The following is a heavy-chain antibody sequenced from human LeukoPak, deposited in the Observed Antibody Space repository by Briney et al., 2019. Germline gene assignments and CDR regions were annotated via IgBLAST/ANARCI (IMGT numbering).Heavy chain of an antibody. Sequence: SETLSLTCAVYGGSFSGYYWSWIRQPPGKGLEWIGEINHSGSTNYNPSLKSRVTISVDTSRNQFSLKLSSVTAADTAVYYCARGAYIVVVPAAPCGMDVWGQGTTVTVSS. J-gene: IGHJ6*02. CDR3: ARGAYIVVVPAAPCGMDV. CDR1: GGSFSGYY. V-gene: IGHV4-34*01. D-gene: IGHD2-2*01. CDR2: INHSGST.